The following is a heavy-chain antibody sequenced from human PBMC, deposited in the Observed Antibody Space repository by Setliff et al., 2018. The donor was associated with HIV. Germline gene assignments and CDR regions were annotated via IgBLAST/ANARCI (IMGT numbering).Heavy chain of an antibody. CDR1: GGSISSPNW. CDR3: ARVNFGCSGNSCFLED. V-gene: IGHV4-4*02. D-gene: IGHD2-2*01. CDR2: TSHSGSV. Sequence: PSETLSLTCAVPGGSISSPNWWNWVRQPPGKGLEWIGGTSHSGSVNYNPSLKSRAAISLDRSMNQFSLNLKSVTAADTAMYYCARVNFGCSGNSCFLEDWGRGTLVTVSS. J-gene: IGHJ4*01.